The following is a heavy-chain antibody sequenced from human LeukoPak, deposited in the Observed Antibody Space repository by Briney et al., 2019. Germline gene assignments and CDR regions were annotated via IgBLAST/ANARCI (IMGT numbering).Heavy chain of an antibody. CDR3: ARGTVLTTIFGVSTQTNDAFDI. CDR2: INHSGST. CDR1: GGSFSGYY. Sequence: PSETLSLTCAVYGGSFSGYYWSWLRQPPGKGLEGSGEINHSGSTNYNPSLKSRVTISVDTSKNQFPLKLSSVTAADTAVYYCARGTVLTTIFGVSTQTNDAFDIWGQGTMVTVSS. V-gene: IGHV4-34*01. D-gene: IGHD3-3*01. J-gene: IGHJ3*02.